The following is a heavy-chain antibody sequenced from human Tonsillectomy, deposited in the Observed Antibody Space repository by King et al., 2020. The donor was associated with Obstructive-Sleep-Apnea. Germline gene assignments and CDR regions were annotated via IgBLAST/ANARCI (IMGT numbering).Heavy chain of an antibody. V-gene: IGHV3-66*01. CDR2: IYSGGST. CDR1: GFTVSSNY. Sequence: VQLVESGGGLVQPGGSLRLSCAASGFTVSSNYMSWVRQAPGKGLEWVSVIYSGGSTYYADSVKGRFTISRDNSKNTLHLQMNSLRAEDTAVYYCARVGLHSGCEHFFKEYYFDYWGQGTLVTVSS. D-gene: IGHD5-12*01. CDR3: ARVGLHSGCEHFFKEYYFDY. J-gene: IGHJ4*02.